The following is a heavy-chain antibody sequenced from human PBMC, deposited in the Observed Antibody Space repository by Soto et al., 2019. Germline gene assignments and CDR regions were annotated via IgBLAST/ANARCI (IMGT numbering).Heavy chain of an antibody. CDR1: GYTFTSYG. CDR2: ISAYNGNT. V-gene: IGHV1-18*01. Sequence: GASVKVSCKASGYTFTSYGISWVRQAPGQGLEWMGWISAYNGNTNYAQKLQGRVTMTTDTSTSTAYMELRSLRSDDTAVYYCARGYCISTSCYPTEYYYSYYGMDVWGQGTTVTVSS. D-gene: IGHD2-2*01. CDR3: ARGYCISTSCYPTEYYYSYYGMDV. J-gene: IGHJ6*02.